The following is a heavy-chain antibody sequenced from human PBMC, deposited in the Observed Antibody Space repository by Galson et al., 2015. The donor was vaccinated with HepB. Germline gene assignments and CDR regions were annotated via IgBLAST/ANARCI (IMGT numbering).Heavy chain of an antibody. Sequence: SLRLSCAASGFSFSTHGMHWVRQAPGKGLEWVAVVSYDGSKKYHAESVRGRFTISKDNSNNTLYLQMNSLKTEDTAVYYCAKGALWFGELRHYYGMDVWGQGTTVTVYS. J-gene: IGHJ6*02. CDR1: GFSFSTHG. CDR3: AKGALWFGELRHYYGMDV. V-gene: IGHV3-30*18. D-gene: IGHD3-10*01. CDR2: VSYDGSKK.